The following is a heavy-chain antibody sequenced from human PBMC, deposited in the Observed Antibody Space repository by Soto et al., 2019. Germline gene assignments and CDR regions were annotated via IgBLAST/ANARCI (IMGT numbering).Heavy chain of an antibody. CDR2: IKTDGTVT. D-gene: IGHD3-10*01. J-gene: IGHJ4*02. CDR1: GFTFSSYW. CDR3: AKDLSSGQCDY. V-gene: IGHV3-74*03. Sequence: EVQLVESGGGLVQPGGSLRLSCAASGFTFSSYWMHWVRQDAGKGLLWVSSIKTDGTVTQYADSVKGRFTVSRDNAKNTLYLQMNSLRAEDTAVYYCAKDLSSGQCDYWGQGALVTVSS.